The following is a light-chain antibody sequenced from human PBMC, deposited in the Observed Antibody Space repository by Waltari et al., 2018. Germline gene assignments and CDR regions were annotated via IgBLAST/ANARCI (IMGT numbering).Light chain of an antibody. J-gene: IGKJ5*01. CDR3: QQHDNLPLT. CDR1: QGISSA. V-gene: IGKV1D-13*01. Sequence: AIQLTQSPSSLSASVGDRVTITCRASQGISSALAWYQQKPGKAPKLLIYDASSLESGVPSRFSGSGSGTNFVFIISSVRPEDVATYYCQQHDNLPLTFGQGTRLEIK. CDR2: DAS.